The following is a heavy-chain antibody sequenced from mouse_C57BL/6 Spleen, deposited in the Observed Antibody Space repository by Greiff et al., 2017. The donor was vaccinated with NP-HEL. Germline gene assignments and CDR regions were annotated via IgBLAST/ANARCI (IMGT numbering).Heavy chain of an antibody. CDR3: ARPSFDY. J-gene: IGHJ2*01. CDR1: GYTFTDYY. D-gene: IGHD6-1*01. V-gene: IGHV1-76*01. CDR2: IYPGSGNT. Sequence: VQLQQSGAELVRPGASVKLSCKASGYTFTDYYINWVKQRPGQGLEWIARIYPGSGNTYYNEKFKGKATLTAEKSSSTAYMQLSSLTSEDSAVYFCARPSFDYWGQGTTLTGSS.